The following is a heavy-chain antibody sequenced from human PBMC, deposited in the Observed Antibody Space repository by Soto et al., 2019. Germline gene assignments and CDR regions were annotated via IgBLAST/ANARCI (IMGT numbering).Heavy chain of an antibody. Sequence: PXECVKRYGKGSGYSFNSYRISWVRQIPGKGLEWMGRIDPSDSYTNYSPSFQGHVTISADKSISTAYLQWSSLKASDTAMYYCARHRYFSGKTYGMDVWGQVTTFPVS. D-gene: IGHD3-10*01. CDR2: IDPSDSYT. CDR3: ARHRYFSGKTYGMDV. CDR1: GYSFNSYR. V-gene: IGHV5-10-1*01. J-gene: IGHJ6*02.